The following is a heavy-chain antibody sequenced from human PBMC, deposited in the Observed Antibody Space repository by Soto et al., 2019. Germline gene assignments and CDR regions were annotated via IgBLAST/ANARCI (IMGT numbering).Heavy chain of an antibody. CDR1: GFTFSNYA. J-gene: IGHJ6*03. V-gene: IGHV3-23*01. D-gene: IGHD2-2*01. CDR3: ALRYCSRTTCPPLNSYFYMDV. Sequence: GGSLRLSCAASGFTFSNYAMTWVRQAPGKGLEWVSGISGSGGTTFYAGFVKGRFPISRDNSKNTLYLQMNSLRVEDTAVYYRALRYCSRTTCPPLNSYFYMDVWGKGTTVTVS. CDR2: ISGSGGTT.